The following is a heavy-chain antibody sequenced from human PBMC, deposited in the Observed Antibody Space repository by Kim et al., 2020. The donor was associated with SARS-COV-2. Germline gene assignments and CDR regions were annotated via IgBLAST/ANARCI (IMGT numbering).Heavy chain of an antibody. D-gene: IGHD7-27*01. Sequence: SETLSLTCTVSGGSISSYYWSWIRQPPGKGLEWIGYIYYSGSTNYNPSLKSRVTISVDTSKNQFSLKLSSVTAADTAVYYCARNSNWGVDPWGQGTLVTVSS. J-gene: IGHJ5*02. V-gene: IGHV4-59*01. CDR1: GGSISSYY. CDR3: ARNSNWGVDP. CDR2: IYYSGST.